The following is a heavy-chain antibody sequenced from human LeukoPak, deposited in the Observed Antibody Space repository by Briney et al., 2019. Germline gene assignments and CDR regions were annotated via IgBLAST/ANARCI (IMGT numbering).Heavy chain of an antibody. Sequence: PSETLSLTCTVSGGSISSYYWSWIRQPPGKGLEWIGYIYYTGSTNYRPSLKSRVTISVDTSRNQFSLKLSSVTAADTAVYYCVRQDVVVITADTYYYGMDVWGQGTTLTVSS. CDR2: IYYTGST. V-gene: IGHV4-59*08. J-gene: IGHJ6*02. CDR1: GGSISSYY. CDR3: VRQDVVVITADTYYYGMDV. D-gene: IGHD2-2*01.